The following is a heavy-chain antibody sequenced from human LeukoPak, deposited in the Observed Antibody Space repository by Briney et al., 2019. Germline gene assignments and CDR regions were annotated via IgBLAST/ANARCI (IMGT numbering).Heavy chain of an antibody. D-gene: IGHD6-13*01. CDR1: GFTFSSYW. CDR2: IKQDGSEK. V-gene: IGHV3-7*05. J-gene: IGHJ4*02. Sequence: GGSLRLSCAAAGFTFSSYWMTWVRQAPGKGLEWVAKIKQDGSEKYYVDSVKGRFTISRDNAKNSLYLQMNSLGAEDTAVYYCARMGTSSSWAHFDYWGQGTLVTVSS. CDR3: ARMGTSSSWAHFDY.